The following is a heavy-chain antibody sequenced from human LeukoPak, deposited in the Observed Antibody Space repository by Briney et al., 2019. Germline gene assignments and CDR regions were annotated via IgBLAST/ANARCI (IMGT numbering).Heavy chain of an antibody. CDR1: GFTFSSYA. CDR3: AKDGSSWYLVYYYYYMDV. CDR2: ISGSGGST. Sequence: GGSLRLSCAASGFTFSSYAMSWVRQAPGKGLEWVSAISGSGGSTYYADSVKGRFTISRDNSKNTLYLQMNSVRAEDTSVYYCAKDGSSWYLVYYYYYMDVWGKGTTVTVSS. D-gene: IGHD6-13*01. J-gene: IGHJ6*03. V-gene: IGHV3-23*01.